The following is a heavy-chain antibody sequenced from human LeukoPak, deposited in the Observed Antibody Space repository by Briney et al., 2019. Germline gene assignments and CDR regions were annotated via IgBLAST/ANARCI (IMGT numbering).Heavy chain of an antibody. J-gene: IGHJ4*02. CDR2: ISRSGVST. D-gene: IGHD1/OR15-1a*01. V-gene: IGHV3-23*01. CDR1: GFTFSSFA. CDR3: ARGEQGYFDY. Sequence: GGSLRLSCSASGFTFSSFAMSWVRQAPGKGLEWVSGISRSGVSTYYADSVKGRFTISRDNSKNTLYLQMNSLRAEDTAVYYCARGEQGYFDYWGQGTLVTVSS.